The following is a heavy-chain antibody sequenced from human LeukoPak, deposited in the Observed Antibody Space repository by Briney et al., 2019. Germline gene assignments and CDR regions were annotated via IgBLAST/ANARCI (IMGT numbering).Heavy chain of an antibody. CDR2: ISSMISYI. CDR3: ARGSWQQLVLWGVGYYFDY. D-gene: IGHD6-13*01. Sequence: GRSLTLSCAASGFTFSHYSMEWVRQAPGEGREWVSSISSMISYIYYADSVEGRLTLSRDNGKTSLYLQMNSLRAEETAVYYCARGSWQQLVLWGVGYYFDYWGQGTLVTVSS. V-gene: IGHV3-21*06. CDR1: GFTFSHYS. J-gene: IGHJ4*02.